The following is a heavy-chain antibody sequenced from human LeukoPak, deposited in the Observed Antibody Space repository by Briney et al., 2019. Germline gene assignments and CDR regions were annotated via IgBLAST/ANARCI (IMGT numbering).Heavy chain of an antibody. Sequence: GGSLRLSCAASGFTFSSYAMSWVRQAPGKGLEWVSAISGSGGSAYYADSVKGRFTISRDNSKNTLYLQMNSLRAEDTAVYYCAKDLDYDFWSGPTLTLDYWGQGTLVIVSS. CDR3: AKDLDYDFWSGPTLTLDY. V-gene: IGHV3-23*01. CDR1: GFTFSSYA. D-gene: IGHD3-3*01. CDR2: ISGSGGSA. J-gene: IGHJ4*02.